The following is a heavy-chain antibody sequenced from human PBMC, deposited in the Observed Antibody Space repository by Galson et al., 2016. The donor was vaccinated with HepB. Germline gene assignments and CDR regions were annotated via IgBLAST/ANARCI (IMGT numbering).Heavy chain of an antibody. J-gene: IGHJ4*02. CDR3: ARDRGGDIIRGFDY. CDR1: GFTFSSYS. CDR2: IKQDGSKK. V-gene: IGHV3-7*01. D-gene: IGHD3-10*01. Sequence: SLRLSCAASGFTFSSYSVNWVRQAPGKGLEWVANIKQDGSKKYYVDSVKGRFTISRDNANNSVFLQMNSLRAEDMAIYYCARDRGGDIIRGFDYWGRGTLVTVSS.